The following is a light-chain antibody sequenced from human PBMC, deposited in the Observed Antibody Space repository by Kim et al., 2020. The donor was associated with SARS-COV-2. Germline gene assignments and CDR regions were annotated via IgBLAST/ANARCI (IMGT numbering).Light chain of an antibody. Sequence: DIQMTQSPSSLSASVGDRLTITCRASQNIGNYLNWYQQRPGKTPKLLIFVASTLPSGFPSRFSGSGSGTDFTLSISSLQPEDFATYYCQQCYNSLRMHTFGQGPRLEI. CDR1: QNIGNY. CDR2: VAS. CDR3: QQCYNSLRMHT. J-gene: IGKJ2*01. V-gene: IGKV1-39*01.